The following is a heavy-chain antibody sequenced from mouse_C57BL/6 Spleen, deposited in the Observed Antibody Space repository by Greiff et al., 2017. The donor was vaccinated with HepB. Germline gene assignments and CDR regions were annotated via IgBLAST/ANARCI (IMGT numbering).Heavy chain of an antibody. CDR1: GFNIKDYY. Sequence: DVQLQESGAELVRPGASVKLSCTASGFNIKDYYMHWVKQRPEQGLEWIGRIDPEDGDTEYAPKFQGKATMTADTSSNTAYLQLSSLTSEDTAVYYCTTTYYYGSSYNFDVWGTGTTVTVSS. D-gene: IGHD1-1*01. V-gene: IGHV14-1*01. CDR3: TTTYYYGSSYNFDV. J-gene: IGHJ1*03. CDR2: IDPEDGDT.